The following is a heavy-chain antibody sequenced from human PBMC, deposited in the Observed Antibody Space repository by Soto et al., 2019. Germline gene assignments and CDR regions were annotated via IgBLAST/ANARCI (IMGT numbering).Heavy chain of an antibody. V-gene: IGHV2-5*02. J-gene: IGHJ3*02. D-gene: IGHD3-16*01. CDR3: AHIIITWGGVSALDAFDI. CDR1: VWSLSTRDVG. Sequence: GPTVLKLTHTLPLTYSFSVWSLSTRDVGVAWIRQAAGKSLEWLAIIYWDDDRRYSPSLKTRLAITKDTSKNQVVLTMTNLDHGDTATDYCAHIIITWGGVSALDAFDIWGQGTMVTV. CDR2: IYWDDDR.